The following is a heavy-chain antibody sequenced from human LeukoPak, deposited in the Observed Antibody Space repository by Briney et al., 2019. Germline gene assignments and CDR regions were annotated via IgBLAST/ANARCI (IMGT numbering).Heavy chain of an antibody. Sequence: GGSLRLSCGASGFSFSTYSMTWVRQAPGKGLEWVSSIISTGTSIYYADPVKGRFTISRDNAKNSLYLQMNNLRADDTAVYYCAAGKYSSGWYVHWGQGTLVTVSS. CDR3: AAGKYSSGWYVH. V-gene: IGHV3-21*01. J-gene: IGHJ5*02. D-gene: IGHD6-19*01. CDR1: GFSFSTYS. CDR2: IISTGTSI.